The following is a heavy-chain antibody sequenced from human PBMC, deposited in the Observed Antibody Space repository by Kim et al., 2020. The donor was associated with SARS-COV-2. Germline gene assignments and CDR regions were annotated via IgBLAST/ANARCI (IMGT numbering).Heavy chain of an antibody. V-gene: IGHV5-51*01. J-gene: IGHJ2*01. Sequence: GESLKISCKGSGYSFTSYWIGWVRQMPGKGLEWMGIIYPGDSDTRYSPSFQGQVTISADKSISTAYLQWSSLKASDTAMYYCARLGAAAGPLYWYFDLWGRGTLVTVSS. CDR3: ARLGAAAGPLYWYFDL. CDR2: IYPGDSDT. D-gene: IGHD6-13*01. CDR1: GYSFTSYW.